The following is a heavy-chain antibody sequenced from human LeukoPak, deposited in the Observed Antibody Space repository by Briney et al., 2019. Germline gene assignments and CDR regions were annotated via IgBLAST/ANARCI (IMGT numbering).Heavy chain of an antibody. CDR3: AREGGYYDSSGYHLFDY. Sequence: GGSLRLSCAASGFTFSSYWMHWVRQAPGKGLVWVSRINSDGSSTSYADSVKGRFTISRDNAKNTLYLQMNSLRAEDTAVYYCAREGGYYDSSGYHLFDYWGQGTLVTVSS. CDR2: INSDGSST. V-gene: IGHV3-74*01. J-gene: IGHJ4*02. D-gene: IGHD3-22*01. CDR1: GFTFSSYW.